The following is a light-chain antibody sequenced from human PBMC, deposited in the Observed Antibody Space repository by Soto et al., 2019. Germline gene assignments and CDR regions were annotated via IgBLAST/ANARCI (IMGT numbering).Light chain of an antibody. CDR1: QSISNW. J-gene: IGKJ2*01. Sequence: DIQMTQSPSTLSASVGDRVTITCRASQSISNWLAWYQQKPGKAPKVLIYKASSLESGVPSRFSGSGSGTEFTLTISSPQPDDFATYYCQQYNSYSYTFGQGTKLEIK. CDR3: QQYNSYSYT. CDR2: KAS. V-gene: IGKV1-5*03.